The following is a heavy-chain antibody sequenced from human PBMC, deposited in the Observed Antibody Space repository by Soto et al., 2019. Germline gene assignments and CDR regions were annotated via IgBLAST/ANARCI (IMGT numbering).Heavy chain of an antibody. CDR1: VGSISSSSYY. D-gene: IGHD6-6*01. CDR3: ARLVGIAARPKAFDI. Sequence: SETLSLTCTVSVGSISSSSYYWGWIRQPPGKGLEWIGSIYYSGSTYYNPSLKSRVTISVDTSKNQFSLKLSSVTAADTAVYYCARLVGIAARPKAFDIWGQGTMVTVSS. J-gene: IGHJ3*02. V-gene: IGHV4-39*01. CDR2: IYYSGST.